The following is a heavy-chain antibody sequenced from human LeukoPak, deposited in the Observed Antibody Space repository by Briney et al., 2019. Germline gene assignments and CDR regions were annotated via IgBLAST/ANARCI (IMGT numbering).Heavy chain of an antibody. CDR1: GYSFTSYW. V-gene: IGHV5-51*01. D-gene: IGHD3-22*01. J-gene: IGHJ1*01. Sequence: GESLKISCKGSGYSFTSYWIGWVRQIPGKGLGWMGIIYPGDSDTRHSPSFQGQVTISADKSISTAYLQWSSLKASDTAMYYCARQDYYDSSGYYYVAEYFQHWGQGTLVTVSS. CDR3: ARQDYYDSSGYYYVAEYFQH. CDR2: IYPGDSDT.